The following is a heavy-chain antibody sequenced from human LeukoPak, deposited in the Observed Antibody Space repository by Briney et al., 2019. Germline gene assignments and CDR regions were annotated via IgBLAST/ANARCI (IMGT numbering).Heavy chain of an antibody. CDR1: GLPFDTSY. CDR3: AKSSYYDASGYYREYYFDY. J-gene: IGHJ4*02. D-gene: IGHD3-22*01. V-gene: IGHV3-33*03. Sequence: GGSLRLSCAASGLPFDTSYMHWVRQGPGKGLEWVAVIWSDGSHINYADSVKGRFTISRDKTKNTLYLQMNSLRAEDTAVYYCAKSSYYDASGYYREYYFDYWGQGTLVTASS. CDR2: IWSDGSHI.